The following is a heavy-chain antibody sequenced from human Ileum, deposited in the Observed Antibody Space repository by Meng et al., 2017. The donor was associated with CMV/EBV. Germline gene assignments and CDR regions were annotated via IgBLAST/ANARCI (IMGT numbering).Heavy chain of an antibody. CDR1: GYTFITFG. J-gene: IGHJ5*02. Sequence: QVQLAQSGAEVKKPGASVTVSCKASGYTFITFGITWVRQAPGQGLEWMGWITPYNGKTDYTQRLQDRVTMTTDTSTNTVYMELRSLRSDDTAVYYCARDDYSAYAATWGQGTLVTVSS. D-gene: IGHD4/OR15-4a*01. CDR2: ITPYNGKT. CDR3: ARDDYSAYAAT. V-gene: IGHV1-18*01.